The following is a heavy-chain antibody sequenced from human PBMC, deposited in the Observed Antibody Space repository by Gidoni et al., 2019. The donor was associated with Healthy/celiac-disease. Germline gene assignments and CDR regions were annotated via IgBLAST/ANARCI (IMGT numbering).Heavy chain of an antibody. Sequence: QVQLVESGGGVVQPGRSLRLSCAASGFTFSSYAMHWVRQAPGKGLEWVAVISYDGSNKYYADSVKGRFTISRDNSKNTLYLQMNSLRAEDTAVYYCARDTRVVSGVVGAFDIWGQGTMVTVSS. D-gene: IGHD2-15*01. J-gene: IGHJ3*02. CDR2: ISYDGSNK. V-gene: IGHV3-30-3*01. CDR3: ARDTRVVSGVVGAFDI. CDR1: GFTFSSYA.